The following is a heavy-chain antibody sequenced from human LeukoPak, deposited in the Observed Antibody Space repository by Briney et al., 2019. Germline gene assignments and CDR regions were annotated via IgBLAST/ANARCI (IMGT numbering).Heavy chain of an antibody. CDR1: GDSISRHY. J-gene: IGHJ6*03. CDR3: ARLDRYYYYMDV. D-gene: IGHD3-22*01. V-gene: IGHV4-59*11. Sequence: PSETLSLTCTVSGDSISRHYWNWIRQSPGKGLGWIGYFYYSGSTNYHPSLKSRVTISLDTSQNQLYLNLSAVTAADTAVYYCARLDRYYYYMDVWGKGTTVTVSS. CDR2: FYYSGST.